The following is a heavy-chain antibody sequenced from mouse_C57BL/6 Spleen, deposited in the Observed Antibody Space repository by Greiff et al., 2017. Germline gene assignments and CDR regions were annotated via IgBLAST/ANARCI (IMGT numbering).Heavy chain of an antibody. J-gene: IGHJ2*01. Sequence: EVQLQQSGPELVKPGASVKIPCKASGYTFTDYNMDWVKQSHGKSLEWIGDINPNNGGTIYNQKFKGKATLTVDKSSSTAYMELRSLTSEDTAVYYCARRGVYGNLEYYFDYWGQGTTLTVSS. D-gene: IGHD2-1*01. V-gene: IGHV1-18*01. CDR1: GYTFTDYN. CDR2: INPNNGGT. CDR3: ARRGVYGNLEYYFDY.